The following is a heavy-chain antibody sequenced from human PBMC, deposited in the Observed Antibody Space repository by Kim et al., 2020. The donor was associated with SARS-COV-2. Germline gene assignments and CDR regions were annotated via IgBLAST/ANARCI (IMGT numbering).Heavy chain of an antibody. V-gene: IGHV3-23*01. CDR2: ISGSGGST. J-gene: IGHJ6*02. CDR3: AKDLARLHTIFGVVITEDYYYGMDV. CDR1: GFTFSSYA. Sequence: GGSLRLSCAASGFTFSSYAMSWVRQAPGKGLEWVSAISGSGGSTYYADSVKGRFTISRDNSKNTLYLQMNSLRAEDTAVYYCAKDLARLHTIFGVVITEDYYYGMDVWGQGTTVTVSS. D-gene: IGHD3-3*01.